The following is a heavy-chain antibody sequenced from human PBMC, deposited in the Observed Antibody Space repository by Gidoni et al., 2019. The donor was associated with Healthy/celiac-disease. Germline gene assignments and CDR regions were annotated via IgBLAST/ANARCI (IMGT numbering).Heavy chain of an antibody. Sequence: EVQLVESGGGLVQPGGSLRLSCAASGFTLRSYSMTWVRQAPGKGVEWVSYISTSSTTRYYADSVKGRFTISRENAKNSMYLQMNSLRDEDTAVYYCARQYCSGGSCYVVYYFDYWGQGTLVTVSS. J-gene: IGHJ4*02. CDR3: ARQYCSGGSCYVVYYFDY. CDR2: ISTSSTTR. CDR1: GFTLRSYS. D-gene: IGHD2-15*01. V-gene: IGHV3-48*02.